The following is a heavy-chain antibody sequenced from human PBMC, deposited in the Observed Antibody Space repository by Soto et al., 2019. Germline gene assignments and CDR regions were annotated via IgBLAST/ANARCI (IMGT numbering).Heavy chain of an antibody. Sequence: EVQLVETGGGLIQPGGSLRLSCADSGFTVSSNYMSWVRQAPGKGLEWVSVIYSGGSTYYADSVKGRFTISRDNPKNTLYLQMNSLRVEDTAVYYCARWAPYGSGSYYKDWGQGTLVTVSS. CDR2: IYSGGST. J-gene: IGHJ1*01. V-gene: IGHV3-53*02. CDR3: ARWAPYGSGSYYKD. CDR1: GFTVSSNY. D-gene: IGHD3-10*01.